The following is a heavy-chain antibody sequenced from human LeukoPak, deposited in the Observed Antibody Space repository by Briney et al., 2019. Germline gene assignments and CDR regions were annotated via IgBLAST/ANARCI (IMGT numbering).Heavy chain of an antibody. Sequence: GGSLGLSCAASGFTFSSYSMNWVRQAPGKGLEWVSSISSGSSYIYYADSVKGRFTISRDNAKNSLYLQMNSLRAEDTAVYYCATVLRFLEWSPVWGKGTTVTVSS. D-gene: IGHD3-3*01. CDR1: GFTFSSYS. J-gene: IGHJ6*04. V-gene: IGHV3-21*01. CDR2: ISSGSSYI. CDR3: ATVLRFLEWSPV.